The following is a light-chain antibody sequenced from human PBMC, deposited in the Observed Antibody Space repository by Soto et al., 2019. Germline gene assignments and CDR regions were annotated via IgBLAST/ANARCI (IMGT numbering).Light chain of an antibody. CDR2: VNN. V-gene: IGLV1-40*01. J-gene: IGLJ2*01. Sequence: QSVLTQPPSVAGAPGQRVTISCTGSSSNIGTGYDVHWYQQLPGTAPELLIYVNNNRPSGVPVRFSVSKSGTSASLAITGLQAAGEADYYCQSYGSGLSVVFGGGTKLTVL. CDR3: QSYGSGLSVV. CDR1: SSNIGTGYD.